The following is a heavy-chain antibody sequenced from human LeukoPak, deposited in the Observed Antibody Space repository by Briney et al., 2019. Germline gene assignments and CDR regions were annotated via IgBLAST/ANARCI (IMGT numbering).Heavy chain of an antibody. J-gene: IGHJ1*01. CDR1: GLTFSSYA. Sequence: GGSLRLSCAASGLTFSSYAMTWVRQAPGKGLEWVSGVTGSGVSTYYADSVTGRFTISRDNSKNTLYLQMNSLRAEDTAVYYCAKMTGIAAAGTGSGYFQHWGQGTLVTVSS. D-gene: IGHD6-13*01. V-gene: IGHV3-23*01. CDR3: AKMTGIAAAGTGSGYFQH. CDR2: VTGSGVST.